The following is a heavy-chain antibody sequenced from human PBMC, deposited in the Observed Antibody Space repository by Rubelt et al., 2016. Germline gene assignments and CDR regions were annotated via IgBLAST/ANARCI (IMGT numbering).Heavy chain of an antibody. CDR2: ISYDGSNK. V-gene: IGHV3-30*04. CDR1: GFTFSRYA. D-gene: IGHD1-20*01. Sequence: QVQLVESGGGVVQPGRSLRLSCAASGFTFSRYAMHWVRQAPGKGLEWVALISYDGSNKYYADSVKGRFTISRDNSKSTLFLQMNNRRGEDTAGYYCARGVTGSYFDYWGQGTLVTVSS. CDR3: ARGVTGSYFDY. J-gene: IGHJ4*02.